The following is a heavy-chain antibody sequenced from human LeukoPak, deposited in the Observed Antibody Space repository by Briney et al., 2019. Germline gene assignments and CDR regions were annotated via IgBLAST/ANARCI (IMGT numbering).Heavy chain of an antibody. D-gene: IGHD3-3*01. V-gene: IGHV3-23*01. CDR2: ISGSGDST. CDR3: AKGGWSGTWDFDY. CDR1: GFAFSSYA. Sequence: GGSLRRSCAASGFAFSSYAMSWVRQAPGKGLEWVSTISGSGDSTYYADSVKGRVTISRDNSRDTLYLQMYSLRAEDTAVYYCAKGGWSGTWDFDYWGQGTLVTVSS. J-gene: IGHJ4*02.